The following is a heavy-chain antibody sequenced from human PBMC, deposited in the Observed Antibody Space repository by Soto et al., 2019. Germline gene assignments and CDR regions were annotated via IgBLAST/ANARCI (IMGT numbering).Heavy chain of an antibody. CDR3: ARERRPGFGEPFDY. Sequence: GGSLRLSCAASGFTFSSYSMNWVRQAPGKGLEWVSYISSSSSTIYYADSVKGRFTISRDNAKNTLYLQVNSLRAEDTAVYYCARERRPGFGEPFDYWGQGTLVTVSS. V-gene: IGHV3-48*01. D-gene: IGHD3-10*01. CDR1: GFTFSSYS. CDR2: ISSSSSTI. J-gene: IGHJ4*02.